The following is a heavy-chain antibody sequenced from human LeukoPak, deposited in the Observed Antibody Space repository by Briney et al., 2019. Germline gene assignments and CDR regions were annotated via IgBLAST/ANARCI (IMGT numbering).Heavy chain of an antibody. J-gene: IGHJ4*02. D-gene: IGHD2/OR15-2a*01. CDR1: GFIFSRHW. V-gene: IGHV3-7*01. CDR2: IKQDGSER. CDR3: ARDGGHSTDFDY. Sequence: PGGSLRLSCGASGFIFSRHWMSWVRQAPGKGPEWVANIKQDGSERYYVGSVKGRFTISRDNAKNLLHLQMNSLRAEDTALYYCARDGGHSTDFDYWGQGTLVTVSS.